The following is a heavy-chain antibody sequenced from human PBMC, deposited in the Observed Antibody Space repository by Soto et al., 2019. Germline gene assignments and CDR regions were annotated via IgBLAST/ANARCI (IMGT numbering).Heavy chain of an antibody. CDR1: GFTFSSYS. J-gene: IGHJ5*02. Sequence: EVQLVESGGGLVKPGGSLRLSCAASGFTFSSYSMNWVRQAPGKGLEWVLSISSSSSYIYYADSKKGRFTISRDNAKNSLYLQMNSRRARDTSGYYCARDGDCSGCSCCPWGQGTLVTVYS. CDR2: ISSSSSYI. CDR3: ARDGDCSGCSCCP. D-gene: IGHD2-15*01. V-gene: IGHV3-21*01.